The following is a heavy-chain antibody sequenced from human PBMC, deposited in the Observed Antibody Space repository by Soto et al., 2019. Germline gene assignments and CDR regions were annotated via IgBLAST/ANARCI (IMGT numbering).Heavy chain of an antibody. CDR3: ARGLSDSGSYLSRGMDV. CDR2: IGIAGDT. Sequence: EVQLVESGGGLVQPGGSLRLSCAASGFTFSSYDMHWVRQATGKGLEWVSAIGIAGDTYYPGSVKGRFTISRENAKNSVYLQMDCERAGDTAVYYCARGLSDSGSYLSRGMDVWCQGTTDTVS. V-gene: IGHV3-13*04. CDR1: GFTFSSYD. J-gene: IGHJ6*02. D-gene: IGHD3-10*01.